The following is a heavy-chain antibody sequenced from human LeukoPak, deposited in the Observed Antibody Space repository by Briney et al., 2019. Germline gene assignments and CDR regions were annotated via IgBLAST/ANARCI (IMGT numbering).Heavy chain of an antibody. CDR2: IYTSGST. D-gene: IGHD5-24*01. V-gene: IGHV4-4*07. CDR1: GGSISSYY. CDR3: ARASRDGYNHVNLDY. Sequence: SSETLSLTCTVSGGSISSYYWSWIRQPAGKGLEWIGRIYTSGSTNYNPSLKSRVTMSVDTSKNQFSLKLSSVTAADTAVYYCARASRDGYNHVNLDYWGQGTLVTVSS. J-gene: IGHJ4*02.